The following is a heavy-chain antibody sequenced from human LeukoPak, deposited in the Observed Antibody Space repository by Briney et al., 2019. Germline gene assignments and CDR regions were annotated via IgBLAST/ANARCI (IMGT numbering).Heavy chain of an antibody. D-gene: IGHD3-22*01. J-gene: IGHJ4*02. CDR2: INQDGSEK. V-gene: IGHV3-7*01. Sequence: GGSLRLSCAASGFTFSTYWMSWVRQAPGKGLEWVANINQDGSEKYSVDSVKGRFTISRDNAKSSLYLQMNSLRADDTAVYYCARDRALYDSRRGYYYAEDDYWGQGTLVTVSS. CDR1: GFTFSTYW. CDR3: ARDRALYDSRRGYYYAEDDY.